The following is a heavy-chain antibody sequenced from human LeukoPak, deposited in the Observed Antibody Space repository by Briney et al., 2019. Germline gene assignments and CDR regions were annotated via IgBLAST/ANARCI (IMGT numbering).Heavy chain of an antibody. CDR1: GYSFTSYG. J-gene: IGHJ5*02. Sequence: VASVKVSCKTSGYSFTSYGISWVRQAPGQGLEWMGWISAYNGNTNYAQKLQGRVTMTTDTSTSTAYMELRSLRSDDTAVYYCARGPHSSGYSNWFDPWGQGTLVTVSS. CDR2: ISAYNGNT. CDR3: ARGPHSSGYSNWFDP. V-gene: IGHV1-18*01. D-gene: IGHD3-22*01.